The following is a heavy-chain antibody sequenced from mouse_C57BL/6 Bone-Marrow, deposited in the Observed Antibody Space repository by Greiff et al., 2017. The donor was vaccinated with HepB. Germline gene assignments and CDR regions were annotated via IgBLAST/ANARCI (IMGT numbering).Heavy chain of an antibody. J-gene: IGHJ2*01. Sequence: VQLQQSGAELARPGDSVKLSCKASGYTFTSYGISWVKQSTGQGLEWIGEIYPRSGNTYYNEKFKGKATLTADKSSSTAYMELRSLTSEDSAVYFCARSVGNNRKYWGQGTTLTVSS. CDR3: ARSVGNNRKY. D-gene: IGHD1-1*01. CDR1: GYTFTSYG. V-gene: IGHV1-81*01. CDR2: IYPRSGNT.